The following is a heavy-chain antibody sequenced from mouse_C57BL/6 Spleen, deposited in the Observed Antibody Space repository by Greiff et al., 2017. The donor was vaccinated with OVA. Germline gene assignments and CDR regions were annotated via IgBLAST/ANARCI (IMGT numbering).Heavy chain of an antibody. J-gene: IGHJ2*01. Sequence: QVQLKQSGPELVKPGASVKISCKASGYSFTSYYIHWVKQRPGQGLEWIGWIYPGSGNTKYNEKFKGKATLTADTSSSTAYMQLSSLTSEDSAVYYCARFITTFDYWGQGTTLTVSS. CDR3: ARFITTFDY. D-gene: IGHD1-1*01. V-gene: IGHV1-66*01. CDR1: GYSFTSYY. CDR2: IYPGSGNT.